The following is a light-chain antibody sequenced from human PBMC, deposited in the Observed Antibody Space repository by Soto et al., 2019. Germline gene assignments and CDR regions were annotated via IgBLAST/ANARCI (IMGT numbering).Light chain of an antibody. J-gene: IGKJ1*01. CDR1: QSVSSN. V-gene: IGKV3D-15*01. CDR3: QQRSNWPPTWT. Sequence: EIVMTQSPATLSVSPGERATLSCRASQSVSSNLAWYQQKPGQAPRPLIYGASTRATGIPARFSGSGSGTEFTLTISSLEPEDFAVYYCQQRSNWPPTWTFGQGTKVDIK. CDR2: GAS.